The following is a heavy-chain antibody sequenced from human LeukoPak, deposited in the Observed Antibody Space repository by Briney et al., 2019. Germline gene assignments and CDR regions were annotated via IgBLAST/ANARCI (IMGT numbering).Heavy chain of an antibody. J-gene: IGHJ4*02. D-gene: IGHD3-10*01. CDR2: IWYDGSNK. CDR1: GFTFSSYG. Sequence: PGGSLRLSCAASGFTFSSYGMHWVRQAPGKGLEWVAVIWYDGSNKYYADSVKGRFTISRDNAKNSLYLQMNSLRAEDTAMYLCVRHIPRGDNYFDYWGQGTLVTVSS. V-gene: IGHV3-33*01. CDR3: VRHIPRGDNYFDY.